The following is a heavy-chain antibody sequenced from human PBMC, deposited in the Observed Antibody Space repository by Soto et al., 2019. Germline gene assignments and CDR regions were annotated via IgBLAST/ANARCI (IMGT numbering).Heavy chain of an antibody. CDR1: GYTFTGYY. Sequence: ASVKVSCKASGYTFTGYYMHWVRQAPGQGLEWMGWINPNSGGTNYAQKFQGWVTMTRDTSISTAYMELSRLRSDDTAVYYCARDRLNCSGGSCYVSRAFDIWGQGTMVTVSS. CDR2: INPNSGGT. V-gene: IGHV1-2*04. CDR3: ARDRLNCSGGSCYVSRAFDI. D-gene: IGHD2-15*01. J-gene: IGHJ3*02.